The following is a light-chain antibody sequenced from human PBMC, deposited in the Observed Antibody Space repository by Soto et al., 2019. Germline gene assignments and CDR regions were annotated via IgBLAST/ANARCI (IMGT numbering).Light chain of an antibody. CDR3: QQYGTSPYT. Sequence: EIVLTQYPATISLSPGERATLSCGASQSVVGRYIAWYQQKPGLAPRLLIYDASSRATGIPDRFSGSGSETDFSLTITRLEPEDFAVYYCQQYGTSPYTFGQGTKLEI. CDR1: QSVVGRY. CDR2: DAS. J-gene: IGKJ2*01. V-gene: IGKV3D-20*01.